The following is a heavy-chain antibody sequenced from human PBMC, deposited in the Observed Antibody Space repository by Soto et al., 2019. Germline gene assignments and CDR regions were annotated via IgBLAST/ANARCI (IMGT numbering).Heavy chain of an antibody. Sequence: SETLSLTCSVSGGSVISGDFYWSWIRQPPGKGLEWIGYVYYSGSTNYNPSLQSRVTISVDLSKNQFSLKLSSVTAADTAVYYCARIVGVSGWFDPWGQGTQVT. V-gene: IGHV4-61*08. CDR2: VYYSGST. CDR3: ARIVGVSGWFDP. J-gene: IGHJ5*02. D-gene: IGHD1-26*01. CDR1: GGSVISGDFY.